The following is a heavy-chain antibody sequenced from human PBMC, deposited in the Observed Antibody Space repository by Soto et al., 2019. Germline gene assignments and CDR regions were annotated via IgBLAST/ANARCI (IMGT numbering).Heavy chain of an antibody. J-gene: IGHJ2*01. CDR3: AKEPVGPDWYFDL. V-gene: IGHV3-23*01. CDR1: GFTFRSYA. Sequence: DVQLLESGGGLVQPGGSLRLSCAASGFTFRSYAMSWVRQAPGKGLEGVSGISGSGISTHYAASVKGRFTVSRDNSKTTLYLQMNSLRAEDTAVYNCAKEPVGPDWYFDLWGRGTLVTVSS. CDR2: ISGSGIST.